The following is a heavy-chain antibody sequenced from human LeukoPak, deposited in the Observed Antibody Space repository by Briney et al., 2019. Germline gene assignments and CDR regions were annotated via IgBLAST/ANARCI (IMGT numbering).Heavy chain of an antibody. Sequence: PGGSLRLSCAASGFTVGSNYMSWVRQAPGKGLEWVSVIYSGGSTYYADSVKGRFTISRDNSKNTLYLQMNSLRAEDTAVYYCARDPRGYGSGIVFDYWGQGTLVTVSS. CDR1: GFTVGSNY. CDR2: IYSGGST. V-gene: IGHV3-66*01. CDR3: ARDPRGYGSGIVFDY. J-gene: IGHJ4*02. D-gene: IGHD3-10*01.